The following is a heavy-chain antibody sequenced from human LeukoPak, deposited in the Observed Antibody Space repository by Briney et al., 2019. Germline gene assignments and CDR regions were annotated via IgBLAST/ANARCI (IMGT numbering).Heavy chain of an antibody. Sequence: SETLSLTCTVSGGSIITNSFYWGWIRQPPGKGLGWIVSIYYSGSTYYNPSLKSRVTIFVDPSNNQFSLKLSSVTAADTAVYYCARDLGNYDYVLGSYRSQPDAFDIWGQGTMVTVSS. D-gene: IGHD3-16*02. CDR3: ARDLGNYDYVLGSYRSQPDAFDI. V-gene: IGHV4-39*02. CDR2: IYYSGST. CDR1: GGSIITNSFY. J-gene: IGHJ3*02.